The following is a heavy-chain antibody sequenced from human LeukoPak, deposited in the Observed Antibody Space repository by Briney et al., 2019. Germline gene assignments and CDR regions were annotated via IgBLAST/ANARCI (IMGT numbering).Heavy chain of an antibody. CDR2: INWNGGST. Sequence: GGSLRLSCAASGFTFDDYGMSWVRQAPGKGLEWVSGINWNGGSTGYADSVKGRFTISRDNAKNSLYLQMNSLRAEDTAVYYCLGYCSGGSCYFGGSYYFDYWGQGTLVTVSS. V-gene: IGHV3-20*04. J-gene: IGHJ4*02. CDR3: LGYCSGGSCYFGGSYYFDY. D-gene: IGHD2-15*01. CDR1: GFTFDDYG.